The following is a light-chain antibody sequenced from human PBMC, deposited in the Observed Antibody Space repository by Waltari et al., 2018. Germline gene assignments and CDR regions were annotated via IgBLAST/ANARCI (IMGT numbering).Light chain of an antibody. V-gene: IGKV3-20*01. J-gene: IGKJ1*01. CDR2: GAS. CDR3: QHYVTLPVT. CDR1: QSVSRT. Sequence: VSTQSTGTLSLSPGERATLSCRARQSVSRTLAWYQQKPGQAPRLLIYGASTRAAGIPDRFSGSGSGTDFSLTISRLAPEDFAVYYCQHYVTLPVTFGQGTKVEIK.